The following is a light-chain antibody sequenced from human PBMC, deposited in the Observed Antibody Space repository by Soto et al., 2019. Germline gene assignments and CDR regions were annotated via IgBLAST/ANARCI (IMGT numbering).Light chain of an antibody. V-gene: IGKV1-13*02. CDR2: DAS. CDR1: QGIGSA. J-gene: IGKJ4*01. Sequence: AIQLAQSPSSLSASVGDRVTITCRASQGIGSALAWYQQKPGRAPKLLIYDASSLESGVPSRFSGTGAGTDFTLTINSLQPEDFATFYCQQFNSYPLTFGGGTKVEIK. CDR3: QQFNSYPLT.